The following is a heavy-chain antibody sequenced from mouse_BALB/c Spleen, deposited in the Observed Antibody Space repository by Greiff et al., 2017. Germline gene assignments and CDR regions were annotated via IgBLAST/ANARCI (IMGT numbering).Heavy chain of an antibody. D-gene: IGHD2-12*01. J-gene: IGHJ2*01. Sequence: EVQLVESGPGLVKPSQSLSLTCTVTGYSITSDYAWNWIRQFPGNKLEWMGYISYSGSTSYNPSLKSRISITRDTSKNQFFLQLNSVTTEDTATYYCARKSDYREYYFDYWGQGTTLTVSS. CDR2: ISYSGST. CDR1: GYSITSDYA. CDR3: ARKSDYREYYFDY. V-gene: IGHV3-2*02.